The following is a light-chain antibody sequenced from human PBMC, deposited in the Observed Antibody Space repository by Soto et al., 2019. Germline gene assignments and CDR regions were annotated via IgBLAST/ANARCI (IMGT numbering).Light chain of an antibody. CDR3: QQSYSSPQT. CDR1: QSISTY. V-gene: IGKV1-39*01. CDR2: VAA. Sequence: DIQMTQSPSSLSASVGDRVTITCRASQSISTYLNWYQQKSGQAPKLLIYVAASLQSGVPSRFSGSGSGTDFTLTISSLQPEDFATYYCQQSYSSPQTFGQGTKVEIK. J-gene: IGKJ1*01.